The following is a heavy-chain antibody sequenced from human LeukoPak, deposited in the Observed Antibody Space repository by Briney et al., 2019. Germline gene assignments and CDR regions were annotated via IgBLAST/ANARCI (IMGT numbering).Heavy chain of an antibody. D-gene: IGHD2-2*01. J-gene: IGHJ4*02. CDR1: GFTFSSYW. CDR2: IKQDGSEK. CDR3: ARAIGYCSSTSCYRSPYFDY. V-gene: IGHV3-7*01. Sequence: GGSLRLSCAASGFTFSSYWMSWVRQAPGKGLEWVANIKQDGSEKYYVDSVKGRFTISRDNSKNTLYLQMGSLRAEDMAVYYCARAIGYCSSTSCYRSPYFDYWGQGTLVTVSS.